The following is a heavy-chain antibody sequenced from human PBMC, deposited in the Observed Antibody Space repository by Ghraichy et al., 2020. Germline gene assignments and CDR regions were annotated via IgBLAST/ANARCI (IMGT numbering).Heavy chain of an antibody. Sequence: LSLTCAASGFTFSSYGMHWVRQAPGKGLEWVAVIWYDGSNKYYADSVKGRFTISRDNSKNTLYLQMNSLRAEDTAVYYCARGYGSRILGEFDPWGQGTLVTVSS. D-gene: IGHD1-26*01. V-gene: IGHV3-33*01. J-gene: IGHJ5*02. CDR1: GFTFSSYG. CDR3: ARGYGSRILGEFDP. CDR2: IWYDGSNK.